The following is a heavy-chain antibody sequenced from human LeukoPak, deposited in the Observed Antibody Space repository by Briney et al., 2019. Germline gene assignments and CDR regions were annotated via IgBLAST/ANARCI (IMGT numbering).Heavy chain of an antibody. D-gene: IGHD2-15*01. Sequence: GGSLRLSCAASGFTFSSYAMHWVRQAPGKGLEWAAVISYDGSNKYYADSVKGRFTISRDNSKNTLYLQMNSLRAEDTAVYYCARCRHCSGGSCHRNYYYYGMDVWGQGTTVTVSS. CDR2: ISYDGSNK. CDR3: ARCRHCSGGSCHRNYYYYGMDV. CDR1: GFTFSSYA. V-gene: IGHV3-30-3*01. J-gene: IGHJ6*02.